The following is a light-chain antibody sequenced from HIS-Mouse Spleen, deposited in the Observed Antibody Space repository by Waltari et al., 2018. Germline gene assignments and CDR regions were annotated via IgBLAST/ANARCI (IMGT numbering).Light chain of an antibody. V-gene: IGKV3-11*01. J-gene: IGKJ2*01. CDR3: QQRSNWPL. CDR2: DAS. Sequence: EIVLTQSPATLSLSPGERATLSCRASQSVSIYLAWYQQKPGQAPRLPIYDASNRATGIPARFSGSGSGTDFTLTISSLEPEDFAVYYCQQRSNWPLFGQGTKLEIK. CDR1: QSVSIY.